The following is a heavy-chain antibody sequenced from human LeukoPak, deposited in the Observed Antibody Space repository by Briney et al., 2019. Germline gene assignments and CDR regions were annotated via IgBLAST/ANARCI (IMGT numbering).Heavy chain of an antibody. CDR1: GFTFSSYA. Sequence: GGSLRLSCAASGFTFSSYAMGWVRQAPGKGLEWVSAISGSGGSTYYADSVKGRFTISRDNSKNTLYLQMNSLRAEDTAVYYCAKDLDGAVRGVSYYWGQGTLVTVSS. CDR3: AKDLDGAVRGVSYY. J-gene: IGHJ4*02. V-gene: IGHV3-23*01. CDR2: ISGSGGST. D-gene: IGHD3-10*01.